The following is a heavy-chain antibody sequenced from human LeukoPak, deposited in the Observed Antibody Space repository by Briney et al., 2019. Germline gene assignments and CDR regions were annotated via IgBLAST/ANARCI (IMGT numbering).Heavy chain of an antibody. CDR1: GFTFSSYA. CDR2: ISGSGGST. Sequence: GGSLRLSCAASGFTFSSYAMSWVRQAPGKGLEWVSAISGSGGSTYYADSVKGRFTISRDNSKNTLYLQMNSLRAEDTAVYYCASYYYDSSGTGGHFDYWGLGTLVTVSS. V-gene: IGHV3-23*01. CDR3: ASYYYDSSGTGGHFDY. J-gene: IGHJ4*02. D-gene: IGHD3-22*01.